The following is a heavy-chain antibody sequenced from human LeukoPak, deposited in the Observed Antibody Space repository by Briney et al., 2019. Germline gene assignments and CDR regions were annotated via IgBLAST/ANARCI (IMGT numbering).Heavy chain of an antibody. J-gene: IGHJ4*02. V-gene: IGHV4-59*08. CDR1: GGSISGYY. CDR3: ASRYCSGGSCYSRDFDY. CDR2: IYYDGST. Sequence: PSETLSLTCTVSGGSISGYYWNWIRQPPGEGLEWIGYIYYDGSTNYNPSLKSRVTISVDTSKNQFSLKLSSVTAADTAVYYCASRYCSGGSCYSRDFDYWGQGTLVTVSS. D-gene: IGHD2-15*01.